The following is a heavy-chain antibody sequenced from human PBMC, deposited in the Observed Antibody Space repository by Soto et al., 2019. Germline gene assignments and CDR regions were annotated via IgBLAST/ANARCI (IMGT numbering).Heavy chain of an antibody. Sequence: GGSLRLSCAASGFTFSSYAMSWVRQAPGKGLEWVSAISGSGGSTYYADSVKGRFTISRDNSKNTLYLQMNSLRAEDTAVYYCARVSSSIAARTAAFDYWGQGTLVTVSS. J-gene: IGHJ4*02. CDR2: ISGSGGST. D-gene: IGHD6-6*01. V-gene: IGHV3-23*01. CDR1: GFTFSSYA. CDR3: ARVSSSIAARTAAFDY.